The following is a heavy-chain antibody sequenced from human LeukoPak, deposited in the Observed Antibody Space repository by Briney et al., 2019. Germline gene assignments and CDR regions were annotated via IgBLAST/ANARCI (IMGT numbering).Heavy chain of an antibody. J-gene: IGHJ3*02. CDR1: GGTFSSYA. Sequence: SVKVSCKASGGTFSSYAISWVRQAPGQGLEWMGGIIPIFGTANYAQKFRGRVTITADESTSTAYMELSSLRSEDTAVYYCARARHIVVVTAIRHAFDIWGQGTMVTVSS. D-gene: IGHD2-21*02. V-gene: IGHV1-69*13. CDR3: ARARHIVVVTAIRHAFDI. CDR2: IIPIFGTA.